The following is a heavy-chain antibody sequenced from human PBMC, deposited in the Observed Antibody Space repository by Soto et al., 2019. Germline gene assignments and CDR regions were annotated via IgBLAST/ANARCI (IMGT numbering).Heavy chain of an antibody. CDR1: GFTFSNYG. V-gene: IGHV3-30*03. Sequence: GGSLRLSCEVSGFTFSNYGIHWVRQAPGKGLEWVAVISSDGSNKYYVDSVKGRFTISRDNSKNTLYLQMNSLRDEDTALYYCVRDQGIPVTAWGQGTLVTVSS. CDR3: VRDQGIPVTA. D-gene: IGHD6-19*01. CDR2: ISSDGSNK. J-gene: IGHJ4*02.